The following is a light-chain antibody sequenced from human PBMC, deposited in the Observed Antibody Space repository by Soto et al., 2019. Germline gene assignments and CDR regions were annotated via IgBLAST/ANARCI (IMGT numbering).Light chain of an antibody. CDR1: SSDVGGYNY. CDR3: NSYTSSGTLWV. CDR2: DVS. Sequence: QSALTQPASVSGSPGQSITISCTGTSSDVGGYNYVSWYQQHPGKAPKLMIYDVSNRPSGVSNRFSGSKSGNTASLTISGLQAEDEADYYCNSYTSSGTLWVFGGGTQLTVL. J-gene: IGLJ3*02. V-gene: IGLV2-14*01.